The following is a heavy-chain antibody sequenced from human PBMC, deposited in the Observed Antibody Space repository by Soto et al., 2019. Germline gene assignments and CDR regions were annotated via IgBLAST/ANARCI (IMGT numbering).Heavy chain of an antibody. V-gene: IGHV3-64*01. CDR2: ISSNGGST. D-gene: IGHD3-22*01. J-gene: IGHJ4*02. Sequence: PGGSLRLSCAASGFTFSSYAMHWVRQAPGKGLEYVSAISSNGGSTYYANSVKGRFTISRDNSKNTLYLQMGSLRAEDTAVYYCARAAYYYDSSGYYPGDYWGQGSLVTVSS. CDR1: GFTFSSYA. CDR3: ARAAYYYDSSGYYPGDY.